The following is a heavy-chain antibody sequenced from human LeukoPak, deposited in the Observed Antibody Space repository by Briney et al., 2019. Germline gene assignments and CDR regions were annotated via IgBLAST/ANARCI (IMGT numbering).Heavy chain of an antibody. CDR1: GFTFSIYS. CDR2: ISSSSNYI. V-gene: IGHV3-21*01. J-gene: IGHJ4*02. Sequence: GGSLRLSCAASGFTFSIYSMNCVRQAPGKGVEWVSSISSSSNYIYYADSVKGRFAISRDNAKNSLYLQMNSLRAEDTAVYYCARDPNSNDWFDYWGQGTQVTVSS. D-gene: IGHD1-1*01. CDR3: ARDPNSNDWFDY.